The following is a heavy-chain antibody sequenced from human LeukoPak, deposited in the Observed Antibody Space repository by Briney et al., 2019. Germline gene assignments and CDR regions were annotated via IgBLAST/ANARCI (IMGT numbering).Heavy chain of an antibody. V-gene: IGHV1-2*06. D-gene: IGHD6-13*01. Sequence: ASVKVSCKASGYTFPGYYMHWVRQAPGQGLEWMGRINPNSGGTNYAQKFQGRVTMTRDTSISTAYMELSRLRSDDTAVYYCASYSSSWLINDYWGQGTLVTVSS. CDR1: GYTFPGYY. J-gene: IGHJ4*02. CDR2: INPNSGGT. CDR3: ASYSSSWLINDY.